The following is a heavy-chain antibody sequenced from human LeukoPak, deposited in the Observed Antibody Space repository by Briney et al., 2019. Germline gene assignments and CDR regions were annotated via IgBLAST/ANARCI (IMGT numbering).Heavy chain of an antibody. D-gene: IGHD3-9*01. CDR3: ARDHHDVLTGYYSNYYNYYYMDV. V-gene: IGHV3-7*01. CDR1: GFTFSSYW. Sequence: QPGGSLRLSCVASGFTFSSYWMSWVRQAPGKGLEWVANIKEDGCEKYYVDSVRGRFTLSRDNAENSLYLQMNSLRAEDTAVYYCARDHHDVLTGYYSNYYNYYYMDVWGKGTTVTVSS. J-gene: IGHJ6*03. CDR2: IKEDGCEK.